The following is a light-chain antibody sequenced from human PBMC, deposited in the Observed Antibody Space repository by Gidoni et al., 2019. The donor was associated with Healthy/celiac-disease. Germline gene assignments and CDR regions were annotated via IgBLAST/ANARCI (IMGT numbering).Light chain of an antibody. J-gene: IGKJ4*01. Sequence: DLVMTQSPDSLAVSLGDRATINCKSSQSVLYSSNNKNYLAWYQQKPGQPPKLLIYWASTRESGVPDRFSGSGSGTDFTLTISSLQAEDVAVYYCQQYYSTPLTFXGXTKVXIK. CDR1: QSVLYSSNNKNY. CDR3: QQYYSTPLT. CDR2: WAS. V-gene: IGKV4-1*01.